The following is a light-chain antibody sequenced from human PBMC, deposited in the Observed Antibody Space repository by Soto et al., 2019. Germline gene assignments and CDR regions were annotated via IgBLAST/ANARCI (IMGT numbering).Light chain of an antibody. V-gene: IGLV1-40*01. CDR3: QSYDNRLSGYVL. CDR2: GNS. CDR1: SSNIGAGYD. Sequence: QAVVTQPPSVSGAPGQRVTISCTGGSSNIGAGYDVHWYQQLPGTAPKLLIYGNSNRPSGVPDRFSGSKSGTSASLAITGLQAEDEAGDYCQSYDNRLSGYVLFGGGTKLTVL. J-gene: IGLJ2*01.